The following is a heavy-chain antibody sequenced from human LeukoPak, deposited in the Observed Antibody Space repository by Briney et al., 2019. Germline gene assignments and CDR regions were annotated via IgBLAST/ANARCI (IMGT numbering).Heavy chain of an antibody. D-gene: IGHD3-10*01. CDR3: ATSRNLLWFGELIYYFDC. Sequence: GASVKVSCKASGGTFSSYAISWVRQAPGQGLEWMGGIIPIFGTANYAQKFQGRVTITADESTSTAYMELSSLRSEDTAVYYCATSRNLLWFGELIYYFDCWGQGTLVTVSS. V-gene: IGHV1-69*13. J-gene: IGHJ4*02. CDR1: GGTFSSYA. CDR2: IIPIFGTA.